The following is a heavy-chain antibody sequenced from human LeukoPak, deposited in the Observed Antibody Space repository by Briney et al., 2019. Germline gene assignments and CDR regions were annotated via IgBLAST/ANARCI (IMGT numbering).Heavy chain of an antibody. D-gene: IGHD5-18*01. V-gene: IGHV4-39*07. CDR2: INHSGST. CDR1: GGSISSGGYY. J-gene: IGHJ5*02. Sequence: SETLSLTCTVSGGSISSGGYYWSWIRQPPGKGLEWIGEINHSGSTNYNPSLKSRVTISVDTSKNQFSLKLSSVTAADTAVYYCARGLIHHWFDPWGQGTLVTVSS. CDR3: ARGLIHHWFDP.